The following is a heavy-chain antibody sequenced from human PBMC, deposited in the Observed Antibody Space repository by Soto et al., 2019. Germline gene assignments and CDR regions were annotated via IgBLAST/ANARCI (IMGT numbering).Heavy chain of an antibody. CDR1: GSTFSSYD. J-gene: IGHJ3*02. Sequence: QVQLVESGGDVVQPGRSLRLSCAASGSTFSSYDIHWVRQAPGKGLEWVAHISPDGNNAYYADSVKGRFTISRDNAGNTVFQQVNSLRPEDTAVYHCVSGPRHGAFDIWGQGTLVTVSS. V-gene: IGHV3-30-3*01. CDR2: ISPDGNNA. CDR3: VSGPRHGAFDI.